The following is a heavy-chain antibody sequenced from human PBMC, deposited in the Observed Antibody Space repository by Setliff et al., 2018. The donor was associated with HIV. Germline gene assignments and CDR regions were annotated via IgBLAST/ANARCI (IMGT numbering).Heavy chain of an antibody. CDR2: INPSGGRT. V-gene: IGHV1-46*01. CDR1: GYTFTSYY. CDR3: ARCYYDSSGPTDAFDI. J-gene: IGHJ3*02. D-gene: IGHD3-22*01. Sequence: GASVKVSCKASGYTFTSYYMHWVRQAPGQGLEWMGLINPSGGRTSYAQKFQGRLTMTRDTSRSTVYMELSSLRSEDTAVYYCARCYYDSSGPTDAFDIWGQGTVVTVSS.